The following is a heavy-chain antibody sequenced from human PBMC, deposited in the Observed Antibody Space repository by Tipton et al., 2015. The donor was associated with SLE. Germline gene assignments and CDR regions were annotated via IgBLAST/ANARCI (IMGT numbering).Heavy chain of an antibody. D-gene: IGHD6-13*01. CDR1: SGSISSGAYH. J-gene: IGHJ5*02. CDR3: ARDGGSSWFDENWFDP. Sequence: TLSLTCTVPSGSISSGAYHWSWIRQPAGKGLEWIGRVYTTGATDYNPSLQSRVTMSIDTSKNQFSLKLTSVTAADTAVYYCARDGGSSWFDENWFDPWGQGTLVTVSS. V-gene: IGHV4-61*02. CDR2: VYTTGAT.